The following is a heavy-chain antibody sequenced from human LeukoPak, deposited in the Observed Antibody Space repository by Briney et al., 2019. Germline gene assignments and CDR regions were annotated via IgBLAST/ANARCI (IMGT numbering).Heavy chain of an antibody. Sequence: ASVKVSCKASGYTFTSYGISWVRQAPGQGLEWMGWISAYNGNTNYAQKFQGRVTITADESTSTAYMELSSLRSEDTAVYYCARGNSGTFDYWGQGTLVTVSS. CDR1: GYTFTSYG. V-gene: IGHV1-18*01. J-gene: IGHJ4*02. CDR3: ARGNSGTFDY. D-gene: IGHD3-10*01. CDR2: ISAYNGNT.